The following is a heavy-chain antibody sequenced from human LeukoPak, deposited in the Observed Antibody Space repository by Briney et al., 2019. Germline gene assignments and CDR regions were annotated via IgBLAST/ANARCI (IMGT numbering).Heavy chain of an antibody. V-gene: IGHV3-11*01. CDR2: ISPTGSRI. CDR1: GFTFTDYY. J-gene: IGHJ4*02. Sequence: PGGSLRLTCAASGFTFTDYYMSWIRQAPGKGLEWISYISPTGSRIYYTDSVKGRFTISRDNAKKSLILQMNSPRADDTAVYYCARDYAGDTSGLVLDYWGQGTLVTVSS. D-gene: IGHD3-22*01. CDR3: ARDYAGDTSGLVLDY.